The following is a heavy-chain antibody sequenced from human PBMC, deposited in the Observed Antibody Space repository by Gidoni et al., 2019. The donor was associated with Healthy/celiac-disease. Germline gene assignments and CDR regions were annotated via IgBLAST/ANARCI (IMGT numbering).Heavy chain of an antibody. CDR3: ARINPTSMIVVVDDDDGMDV. D-gene: IGHD3-22*01. CDR1: CYTFTSYA. V-gene: IGHV1-3*01. CDR2: SNAGNGNT. J-gene: IGHJ6*02. Sequence: QVPLLQSGAEVKNPGASVKVSCKASCYTFTSYAMHWVRQAPGQRLVWMGWSNAGNGNTKYSQKFQGRVTITRDTSASTAYMELSSLRSEDTAVYYCARINPTSMIVVVDDDDGMDVWGQGTTVTVSS.